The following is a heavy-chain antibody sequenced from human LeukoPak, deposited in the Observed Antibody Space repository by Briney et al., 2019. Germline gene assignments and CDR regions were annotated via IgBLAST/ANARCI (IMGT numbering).Heavy chain of an antibody. D-gene: IGHD3-22*01. J-gene: IGHJ4*02. CDR1: GYTLTELS. V-gene: IGHV1-24*01. Sequence: GASVKVSCKVSGYTLTELSMHWVRQAPGKGLEWMGGFDPEDGETIYAQKFQGRVTMTRDTSTSTVYMELSSLRSEDTAVYYCARALFSSGYYYHGRILDYWGQGTLVTVSS. CDR2: FDPEDGET. CDR3: ARALFSSGYYYHGRILDY.